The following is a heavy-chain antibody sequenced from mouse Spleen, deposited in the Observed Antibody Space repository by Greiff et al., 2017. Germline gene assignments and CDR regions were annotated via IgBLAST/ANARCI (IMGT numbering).Heavy chain of an antibody. CDR1: GYAFSSSW. CDR3: ARPQLGRYAMDY. Sequence: QVQLQQSGPELVKPGASVKISCKASGYAFSSSWMNWVKQRPGKGLEWIGRIYPGDGDTNYNGKFKGKATLTADKSSSTAYMQLSSLTSEDSAVYFCARPQLGRYAMDYWGQGTSVTVSS. D-gene: IGHD4-1*02. J-gene: IGHJ4*01. V-gene: IGHV1-82*01. CDR2: IYPGDGDT.